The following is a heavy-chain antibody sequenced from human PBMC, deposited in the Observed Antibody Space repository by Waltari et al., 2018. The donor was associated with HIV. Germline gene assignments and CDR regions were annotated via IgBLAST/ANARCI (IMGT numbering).Heavy chain of an antibody. CDR2: ISYDGSNK. Sequence: WVRQAPGKGLEWVAVISYDGSNKYYADSVKGRSTISRDNSKNTLYLQMNSLRAEDTAVYYCARDGCSSTSCEGVRYFDWLPFDYWGQGTLVTVSS. CDR3: ARDGCSSTSCEGVRYFDWLPFDY. J-gene: IGHJ4*02. V-gene: IGHV3-30-3*01. D-gene: IGHD3-9*01.